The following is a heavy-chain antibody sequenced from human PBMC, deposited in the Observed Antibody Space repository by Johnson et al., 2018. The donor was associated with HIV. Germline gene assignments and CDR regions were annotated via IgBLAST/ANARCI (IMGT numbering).Heavy chain of an antibody. CDR2: IRYDTSKK. CDR1: GFTFSTYG. V-gene: IGHV3-33*01. J-gene: IGHJ3*02. Sequence: VQLVESGGDVVQPGRSLRLSCVASGFTFSTYGMHWVRQAPGKGLEWVALIRYDTSKKYYADSVKGRFTISRDNAKNSLYLQMNSLRAEDTAVYYCARDRIRSSHAFDIWGQGTMVTVSS. CDR3: ARDRIRSSHAFDI. D-gene: IGHD6-6*01.